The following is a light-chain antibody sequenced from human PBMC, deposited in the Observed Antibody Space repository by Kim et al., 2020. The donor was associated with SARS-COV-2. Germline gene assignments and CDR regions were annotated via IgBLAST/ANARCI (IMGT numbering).Light chain of an antibody. V-gene: IGLV7-46*01. Sequence: VPVPPACASSPGAVTSGHSPYWFQQKPGQAPRTLIYNTYNKHSWTPARFSGSLLGGKAALTLSGAQPEDEAEYYCFLLYGESRVFGGGTQLTVL. CDR2: NTY. CDR1: PGAVTSGHS. J-gene: IGLJ3*02. CDR3: FLLYGESRV.